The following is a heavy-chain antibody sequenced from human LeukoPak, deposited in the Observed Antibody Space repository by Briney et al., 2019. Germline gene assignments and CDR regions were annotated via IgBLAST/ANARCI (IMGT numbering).Heavy chain of an antibody. Sequence: PSETLSLTCTVSGYSISSGYYWGWIRQPPGKGLEWIGNIFYSGSTYYSPSLKSRVTISLDTSRNQFSLKLNSVTAADAAVYYCAKSNGYGLVDIWGQGTMVTVSS. J-gene: IGHJ3*02. CDR3: AKSNGYGLVDI. D-gene: IGHD3-10*01. CDR1: GYSISSGYY. V-gene: IGHV4-38-2*02. CDR2: IFYSGST.